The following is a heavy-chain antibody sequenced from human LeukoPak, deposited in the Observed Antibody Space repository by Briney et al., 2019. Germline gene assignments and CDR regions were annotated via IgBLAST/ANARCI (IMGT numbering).Heavy chain of an antibody. CDR3: ARLHYDIWSGPNWFDP. CDR1: GYTFTSYG. Sequence: GASVKVSCKASGYTFTSYGISWVRQAPGQALEWMGWISAYNGNTNYAQKVQGRVTMTTDTSTSTAYMELSSLRSEDTAVYYCARLHYDIWSGPNWFDPWGQGTLVTVSS. J-gene: IGHJ5*02. V-gene: IGHV1-18*04. D-gene: IGHD3-3*01. CDR2: ISAYNGNT.